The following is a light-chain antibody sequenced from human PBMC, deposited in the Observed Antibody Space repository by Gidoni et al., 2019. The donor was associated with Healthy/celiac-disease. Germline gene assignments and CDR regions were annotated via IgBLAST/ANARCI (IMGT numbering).Light chain of an antibody. V-gene: IGKV2-28*01. CDR2: LGS. J-gene: IGKJ3*01. CDR3: MQALQASG. Sequence: EIVWCHCPHSLPVTPGQPASISCRSSQSLLHSNGYNYLDWYLQKPGQSPQLLIYLGSNRVSGVPDRFSGSGSGTDFTLKISRVEAEDVGVYYCMQALQASGFGPGTKVDIK. CDR1: QSLLHSNGYNY.